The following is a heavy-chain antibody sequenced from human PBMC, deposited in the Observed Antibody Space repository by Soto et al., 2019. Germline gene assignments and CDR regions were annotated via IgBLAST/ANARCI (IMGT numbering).Heavy chain of an antibody. CDR3: ARDRGHRVAWFDP. V-gene: IGHV1-69*06. D-gene: IGHD2-15*01. J-gene: IGHJ5*02. Sequence: QVQLVQSGAEVKKPGSSVKVSCKASGGSFSNYALSWVRQAPGQGFEWMGGIIPMLETPSYSQKFQGRVTITADKSTRTIYMELSSLRSEDTAVYYCARDRGHRVAWFDPWGQGTLVTVSS. CDR2: IIPMLETP. CDR1: GGSFSNYA.